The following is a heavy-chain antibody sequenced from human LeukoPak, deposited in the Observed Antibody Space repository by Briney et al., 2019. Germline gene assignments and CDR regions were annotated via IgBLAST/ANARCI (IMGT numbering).Heavy chain of an antibody. CDR1: GLTFNNYA. Sequence: PGGSLRLSCAASGLTFNNYAMYWVRQAPGKGLEWLASITSDGNKEFHADSVKGRFTISRDNFRSTLYLQMNSLRLEDTAIYYCARGNSINRHLYAFDVWGRGTTVTVSS. CDR2: ITSDGNKE. V-gene: IGHV3-30-3*01. D-gene: IGHD4-23*01. CDR3: ARGNSINRHLYAFDV. J-gene: IGHJ6*02.